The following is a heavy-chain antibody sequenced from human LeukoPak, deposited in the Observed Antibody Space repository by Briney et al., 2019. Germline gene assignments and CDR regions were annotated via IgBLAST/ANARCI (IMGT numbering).Heavy chain of an antibody. CDR3: AREPYYDSSGYCLDY. CDR2: ISSSGSTI. CDR1: GFTFSSYE. Sequence: GGSLRLSCVASGFTFSSYEMNWVRQAPGKGLEWVSYISSSGSTIYYADSVKGRFTISRDNAKNSLYLQMNSLRAEDTAVYYCAREPYYDSSGYCLDYWGQGTLVTVSS. V-gene: IGHV3-48*03. J-gene: IGHJ4*02. D-gene: IGHD3-22*01.